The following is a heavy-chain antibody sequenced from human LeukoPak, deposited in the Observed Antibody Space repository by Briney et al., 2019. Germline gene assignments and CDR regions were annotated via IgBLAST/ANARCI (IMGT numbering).Heavy chain of an antibody. D-gene: IGHD1-26*01. CDR1: GYTFTDYY. CDR3: ARDRGAGGWECGTY. Sequence: ASVKVSCKASGYTFTDYYMHWVRQAPGQGLEWMGRINPNIGGTNFAQKFQGRVTMTTDTSINTAYMELSRLTPDDTAVYYCARDRGAGGWECGTYWGQGTLVTVSS. V-gene: IGHV1-2*06. J-gene: IGHJ4*02. CDR2: INPNIGGT.